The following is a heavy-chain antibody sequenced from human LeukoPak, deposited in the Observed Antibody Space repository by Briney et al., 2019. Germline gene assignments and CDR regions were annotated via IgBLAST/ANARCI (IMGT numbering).Heavy chain of an antibody. CDR1: GGSFSGYH. Sequence: SETLSLTCAVYGGSFSGYHWSWIRQPPGKGLEWIGEINHSESTYYNPSLKSRITISVDASKNQFSLKLSSVTAADTAVYYCARVNPLGYCTNGVCPGGGLPFDYWGQGTLVTVSS. D-gene: IGHD2-8*01. CDR3: ARVNPLGYCTNGVCPGGGLPFDY. CDR2: INHSEST. V-gene: IGHV4-34*01. J-gene: IGHJ4*02.